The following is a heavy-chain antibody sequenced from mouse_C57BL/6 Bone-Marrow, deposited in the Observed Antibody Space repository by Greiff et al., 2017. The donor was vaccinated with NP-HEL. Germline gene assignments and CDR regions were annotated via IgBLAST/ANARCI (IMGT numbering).Heavy chain of an antibody. D-gene: IGHD4-1*01. CDR2: INPNNGGT. CDR1: GYTFTDYN. V-gene: IGHV1-18*01. Sequence: EVKLMESGPELVKPGASVKIPCKASGYTFTDYNMDWVKQSHGKSLEWIGDINPNNGGTIYNQKFKGKATLTVDKSSSTAYMELRSLTSEDTAVYYCAVTGRRLAYWGQGTLVTVSA. CDR3: AVTGRRLAY. J-gene: IGHJ3*01.